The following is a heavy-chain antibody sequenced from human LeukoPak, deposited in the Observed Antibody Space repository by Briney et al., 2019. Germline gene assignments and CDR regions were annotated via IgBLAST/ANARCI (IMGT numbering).Heavy chain of an antibody. CDR2: IIPIFGTA. J-gene: IGHJ6*03. Sequence: SVKVSCKASGGTFSSYAISWVRQAPGQGLEWMGGIIPIFGTANYAQKFQGRVTITADKSTSTAYMELSSLRSEDTAVYYCARDLPRNPIAAAEPYYYYMDVWGKGTTVTVSS. V-gene: IGHV1-69*06. CDR1: GGTFSSYA. D-gene: IGHD6-13*01. CDR3: ARDLPRNPIAAAEPYYYYMDV.